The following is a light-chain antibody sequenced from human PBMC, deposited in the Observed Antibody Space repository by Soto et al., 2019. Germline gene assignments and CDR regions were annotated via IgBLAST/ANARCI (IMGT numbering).Light chain of an antibody. V-gene: IGKV3-11*01. CDR3: QQRSNWPLT. CDR1: QSVSTY. CDR2: DAS. Sequence: EIVLTQSPATLSLSPGERATLSCRASQSVSTYLAWYQQKPGQAPRLLIYDASSRATGIPARFSGSGSGTDFTLTISSLESEDVAVYYCQQRSNWPLTFGPGTKVDIK. J-gene: IGKJ3*01.